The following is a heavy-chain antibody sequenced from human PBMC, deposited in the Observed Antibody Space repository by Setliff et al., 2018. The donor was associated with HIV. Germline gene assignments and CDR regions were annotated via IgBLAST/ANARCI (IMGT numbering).Heavy chain of an antibody. CDR2: IYHSGST. V-gene: IGHV4-38-2*02. CDR1: GYSISSGYY. Sequence: PSETLSLTCTVSGYSISSGYYWGWIRQPPGKVLEWIGSIYHSGSTYYNPSLKSRVTISVDTSKNQFSLKLSSVTAADTAVYYCARESSSGWYNYFDYWGQGTLVTVSS. J-gene: IGHJ4*02. CDR3: ARESSSGWYNYFDY. D-gene: IGHD6-19*01.